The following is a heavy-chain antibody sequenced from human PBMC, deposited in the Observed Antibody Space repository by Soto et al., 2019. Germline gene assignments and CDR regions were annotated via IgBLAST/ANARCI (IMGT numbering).Heavy chain of an antibody. J-gene: IGHJ6*02. CDR1: GFSLSNARMG. Sequence: SGPTLVNPTETLTLTCTVSGFSLSNARMGVSWIRQPPGKALEWLAHIFSNDEKSYSTSLKSRLTISKDTSKIQVVLTMINMDPVVTFTYYCARLFVGGYYSSGYYPYYYYGMDVWGQGITVTVSS. V-gene: IGHV2-26*01. D-gene: IGHD3-22*01. CDR2: IFSNDEK. CDR3: ARLFVGGYYSSGYYPYYYYGMDV.